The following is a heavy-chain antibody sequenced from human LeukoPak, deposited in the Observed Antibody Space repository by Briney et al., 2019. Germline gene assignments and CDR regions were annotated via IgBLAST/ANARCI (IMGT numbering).Heavy chain of an antibody. V-gene: IGHV5-51*07. Sequence: LKILGEGSGYGLTSYSMCSAHHKPGKGLEWMGIIYPGDSDTRYSPSFQGQVTISADKSISTAYLQWSSLKASDTAMYYCARRARGVINPPDYWGQGTLVTV. CDR3: ARRARGVINPPDY. CDR2: IYPGDSDT. D-gene: IGHD3-10*01. J-gene: IGHJ4*02. CDR1: GYGLTSYS.